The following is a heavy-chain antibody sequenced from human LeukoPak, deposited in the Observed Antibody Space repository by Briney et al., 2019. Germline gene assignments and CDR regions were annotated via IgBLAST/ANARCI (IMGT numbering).Heavy chain of an antibody. D-gene: IGHD2-15*01. CDR3: AILRRCSGGSCYSGIFDY. CDR1: GSIFTSYW. V-gene: IGHV5-51*01. Sequence: GASLHISCKGSGSIFTSYWIGWVRQLPGKGLEWMGIIYPGDSDTRYSPSFQGQVTISADKSISTAYLQWSSLKASDTAMYYCAILRRCSGGSCYSGIFDYWGQGTLVTVSS. J-gene: IGHJ4*02. CDR2: IYPGDSDT.